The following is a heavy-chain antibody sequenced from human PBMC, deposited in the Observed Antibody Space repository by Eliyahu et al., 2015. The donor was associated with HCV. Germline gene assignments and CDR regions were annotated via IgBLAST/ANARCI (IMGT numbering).Heavy chain of an antibody. Sequence: QVQLQESGPGLVKPSQTLSLTCSVSGVSISSNGYYWSWIRQHPGKGLEWIGNISYSGDTYYNPSLKSRVLISLDTSKNQFSLKLSSVTAADTAIYYCARARRLISTHNHYCYGMDVWGQGTTVTVSS. J-gene: IGHJ6*02. CDR1: GVSISSNGYY. V-gene: IGHV4-31*03. CDR2: ISYSGDT. CDR3: ARARRLISTHNHYCYGMDV. D-gene: IGHD3-22*01.